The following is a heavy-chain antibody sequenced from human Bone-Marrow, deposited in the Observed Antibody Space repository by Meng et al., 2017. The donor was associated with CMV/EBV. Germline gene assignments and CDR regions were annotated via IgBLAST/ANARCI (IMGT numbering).Heavy chain of an antibody. V-gene: IGHV3-30-3*01. CDR1: GFTFSSYA. Sequence: GGSLRLSCAASGFTFSSYAMHWVRQAPGKGLEWVAVISYDGSNKYHADSVKGRFTISRDNSKNTLYLQMSSLRAEDTAVYYCAKESQYSGSPVDYWGQGTLVNVSS. D-gene: IGHD1-26*01. J-gene: IGHJ4*02. CDR2: ISYDGSNK. CDR3: AKESQYSGSPVDY.